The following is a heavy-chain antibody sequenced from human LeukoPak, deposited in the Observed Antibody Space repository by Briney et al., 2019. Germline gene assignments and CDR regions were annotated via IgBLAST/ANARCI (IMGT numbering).Heavy chain of an antibody. D-gene: IGHD3-10*01. CDR2: ITSGSYI. V-gene: IGHV3-21*01. Sequence: GGSLRLSCAASGFTFSSYSMNWVRQAPGKGLEWVSSITSGSYIYYADSVKGRFTVSRDNAKNSLSLQMNSLRAEDTAVYYRARVIPGGSGSEYWGQGTLVTVSS. CDR3: ARVIPGGSGSEY. J-gene: IGHJ4*02. CDR1: GFTFSSYS.